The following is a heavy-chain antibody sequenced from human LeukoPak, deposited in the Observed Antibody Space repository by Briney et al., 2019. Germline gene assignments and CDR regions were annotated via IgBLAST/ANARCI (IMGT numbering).Heavy chain of an antibody. J-gene: IGHJ4*02. CDR3: ARLRAGDYFDY. CDR2: IKEDGSEK. D-gene: IGHD6-19*01. Sequence: GGSLRLSCVASGFTFSNFWMTWVLQAPGKGLEWVANIKEDGSEKYYVDSVKGRLTISRDTAKSSLYLQMNGLRAEDTAVYYCARLRAGDYFDYWGQGTLVTVSS. CDR1: GFTFSNFW. V-gene: IGHV3-7*04.